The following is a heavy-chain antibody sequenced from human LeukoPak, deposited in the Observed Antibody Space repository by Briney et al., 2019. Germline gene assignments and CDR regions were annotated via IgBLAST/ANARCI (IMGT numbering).Heavy chain of an antibody. Sequence: ASVKVSCKASGGTFSSYGISWVRQAPGQGLERMGGIIPIFGTANYAQRFQGRVTITADESTSTAYMELSSLRSEDTAVYYCASPYGDYEQAYGMDVWGQGTTVTVSS. CDR2: IIPIFGTA. D-gene: IGHD4-17*01. J-gene: IGHJ6*02. CDR3: ASPYGDYEQAYGMDV. V-gene: IGHV1-69*13. CDR1: GGTFSSYG.